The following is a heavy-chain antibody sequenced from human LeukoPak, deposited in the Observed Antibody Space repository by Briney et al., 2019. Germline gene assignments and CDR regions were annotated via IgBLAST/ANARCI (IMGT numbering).Heavy chain of an antibody. CDR3: ARAFGIAAAGSDY. J-gene: IGHJ4*02. CDR2: ISAYNGNT. Sequence: ASVKVSCKASRYTLTRYVISWVRQAPGQGLEWMGWISAYNGNTNYAQKLQGRVTMTTDTSTSTACMELRSLRSDDTAVYYCARAFGIAAAGSDYWGQGTLVTVSS. CDR1: RYTLTRYV. D-gene: IGHD6-13*01. V-gene: IGHV1-18*01.